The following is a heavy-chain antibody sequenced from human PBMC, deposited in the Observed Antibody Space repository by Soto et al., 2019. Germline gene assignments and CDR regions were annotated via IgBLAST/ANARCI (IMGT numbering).Heavy chain of an antibody. Sequence: PGVSLVVSGATSGLTFGSYTMSLVCQAPGKRLEWVSAISGSGGSTYYADSVNGRFSISSNNSMNTLYLQMNSLRAEDTALYYCAKAPDYGDLAVYLQFHYSGQGTLVTVSS. CDR2: ISGSGGST. CDR1: GLTFGSYT. J-gene: IGHJ4*02. V-gene: IGHV3-23*01. D-gene: IGHD4-17*01. CDR3: AKAPDYGDLAVYLQFHY.